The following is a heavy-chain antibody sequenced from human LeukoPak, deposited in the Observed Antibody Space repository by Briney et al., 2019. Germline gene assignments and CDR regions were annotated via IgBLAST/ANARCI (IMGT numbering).Heavy chain of an antibody. CDR1: GYTFTGYY. CDR3: ARIGVTMIEGGY. CDR2: INPNSGGT. D-gene: IGHD3-22*01. Sequence: ASVKVSCKASGYTFTGYYMPWVRQAPGQGLEWMGWINPNSGGTNYAQKFQGRVTMTRDTSISTAYMELSRLRSDDTAVYYCARIGVTMIEGGYWGQGTLVTVSS. V-gene: IGHV1-2*02. J-gene: IGHJ4*02.